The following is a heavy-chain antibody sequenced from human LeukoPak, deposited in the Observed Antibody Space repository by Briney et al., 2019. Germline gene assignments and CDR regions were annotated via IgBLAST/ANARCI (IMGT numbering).Heavy chain of an antibody. CDR2: IYSSGTT. Sequence: PSETLSLTCTVFGGSITNYYWTWIRQPPGKGLEWIGYIYSSGTTNYNPSLKSRVTISVDTSKNQFSLKLKSVTAADTAVYYCARPRGSTWYGGFDYWGQGTLVTVSS. CDR1: GGSITNYY. J-gene: IGHJ4*02. V-gene: IGHV4-59*01. CDR3: ARPRGSTWYGGFDY. D-gene: IGHD6-13*01.